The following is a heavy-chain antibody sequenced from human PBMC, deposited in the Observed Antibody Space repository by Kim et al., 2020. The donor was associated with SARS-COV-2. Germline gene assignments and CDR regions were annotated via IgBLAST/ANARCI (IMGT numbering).Heavy chain of an antibody. Sequence: GGSLRLSCAASGFTFSSYGMHWVRQAPGKGLEWVAVISYDGSNKYYADSVKGRFTISRDNSKNTLYLQMNSLRAEDTAVYYCAKCITVVGATTSVNYYYYGMDVWGQGTTVTVSS. V-gene: IGHV3-30*18. D-gene: IGHD1-26*01. CDR1: GFTFSSYG. J-gene: IGHJ6*02. CDR2: ISYDGSNK. CDR3: AKCITVVGATTSVNYYYYGMDV.